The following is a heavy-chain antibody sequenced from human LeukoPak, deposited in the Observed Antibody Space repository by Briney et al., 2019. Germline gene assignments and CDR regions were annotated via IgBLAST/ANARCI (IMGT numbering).Heavy chain of an antibody. CDR2: IIDKANSYTT. V-gene: IGHV3-72*01. CDR1: GFTFSDHY. CDR3: ARERWRSGSYHDAFDV. J-gene: IGHJ3*01. Sequence: GGSLRLSCAASGFTFSDHYMQWVRRAPGKGLEWVGRIIDKANSYTTEYAASVKSRFSISRDDSKSSMYLQMNSLKTEDTAVYYCARERWRSGSYHDAFDVWGQGTMVTVSS. D-gene: IGHD1-26*01.